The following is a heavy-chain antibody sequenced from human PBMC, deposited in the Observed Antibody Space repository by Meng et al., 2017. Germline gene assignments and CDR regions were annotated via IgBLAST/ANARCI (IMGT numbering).Heavy chain of an antibody. V-gene: IGHV4-34*01. CDR1: GGSFSGYY. CDR2: INHSGST. Sequence: QGQLPEWGAGLLKPSGTPSLTCAGYGGSFSGYYWSWIRQPPGKGLEWIGEINHSGSTNYNPSLKIRVTISVDTSKNQFSLKLSSVTAADTAVYYCARRGIAARPFYYWGQGTLVTVSS. D-gene: IGHD6-6*01. CDR3: ARRGIAARPFYY. J-gene: IGHJ4*02.